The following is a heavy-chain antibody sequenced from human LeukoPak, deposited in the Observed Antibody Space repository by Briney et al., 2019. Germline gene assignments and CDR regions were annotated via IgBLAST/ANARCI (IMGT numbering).Heavy chain of an antibody. Sequence: GGSLRLSCAASGFTFSDYYMSWVRQAPGKGLEWVSYISSSGSTIYYADSVKGRFTISRDNAKNSLYLQMNSLRAEDTAVYYCARGLDTIFGVPANGYWGQGTLVTVSS. CDR3: ARGLDTIFGVPANGY. CDR1: GFTFSDYY. CDR2: ISSSGSTI. J-gene: IGHJ4*02. V-gene: IGHV3-11*01. D-gene: IGHD3-3*01.